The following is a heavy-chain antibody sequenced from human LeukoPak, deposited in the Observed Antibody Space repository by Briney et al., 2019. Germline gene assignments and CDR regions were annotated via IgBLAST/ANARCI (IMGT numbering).Heavy chain of an antibody. V-gene: IGHV3-73*01. J-gene: IGHJ4*02. CDR2: IRSKANSYAT. CDR1: GFTFSGSA. CDR3: TKVGAEFDY. D-gene: IGHD1-26*01. Sequence: GGSLRLSCAASGFTFSGSAMHWVRQASGKGLEWVGRIRSKANSYATAYAASVKGRFTISRDDSKNTAYLQMNSLKIEDTAVYYCTKVGAEFDYWGQGTLVTVSS.